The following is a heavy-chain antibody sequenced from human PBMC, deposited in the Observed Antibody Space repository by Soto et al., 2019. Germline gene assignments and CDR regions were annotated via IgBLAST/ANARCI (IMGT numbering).Heavy chain of an antibody. Sequence: PGWSLRLSCAASGFTFSSYGMHLVRQAPGKGLEWVAVISYDGSNKYYADSVKGRFTISRDNSKNTLYLQMNSLRAEDTAVYYWEKVGGIAVAGTGGRRWFDPWGQGTLVTVSS. CDR1: GFTFSSYG. J-gene: IGHJ5*02. D-gene: IGHD6-19*01. CDR3: EKVGGIAVAGTGGRRWFDP. V-gene: IGHV3-30*18. CDR2: ISYDGSNK.